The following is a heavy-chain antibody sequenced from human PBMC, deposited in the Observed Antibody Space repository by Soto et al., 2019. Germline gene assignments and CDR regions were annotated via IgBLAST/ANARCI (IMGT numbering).Heavy chain of an antibody. CDR2: IKQDGSEK. V-gene: IGHV3-7*01. Sequence: PGGSLRHSCAASGFTFSSYWMSWVRQALGKRLEWVANIKQDGSEKYYVDSVKGRFTISRDNAKNSLYLQMNSLRAEATAVYYCARAQHYGDFPFDYWGQGTLVTVS. CDR3: ARAQHYGDFPFDY. CDR1: GFTFSSYW. J-gene: IGHJ4*02. D-gene: IGHD4-17*01.